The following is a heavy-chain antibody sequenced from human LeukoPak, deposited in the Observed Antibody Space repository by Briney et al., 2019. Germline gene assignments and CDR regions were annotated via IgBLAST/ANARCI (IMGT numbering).Heavy chain of an antibody. D-gene: IGHD2-2*01. CDR1: GDSVSSNSVT. J-gene: IGHJ5*02. CDR3: ARRLTQYDCFDP. V-gene: IGHV6-1*01. Sequence: SQTLSLTCAISGDSVSSNSVTWNWIRQSASRGLEWLGRTYYRSTWYNDYAVSVRGRITVNPDTSKNQFSLHLNFVTPEDTAVYYCARRLTQYDCFDPWGQGIQVTVSS. CDR2: TYYRSTWYN.